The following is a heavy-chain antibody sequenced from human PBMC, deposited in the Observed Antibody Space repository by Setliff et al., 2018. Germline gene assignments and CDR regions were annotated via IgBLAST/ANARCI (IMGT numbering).Heavy chain of an antibody. V-gene: IGHV4-39*07. CDR1: GGSISSSSYY. Sequence: SETLSLTRTVSGGSISSSSYYWGWIRQPPGKGLEWIGSIYYSGSTYYNPSLKSRVTISVDTSKNQFSLKLSSVTAADTAVYYCARDPLGEIAVAGHDAFDIWGQGTMVTVSS. CDR3: ARDPLGEIAVAGHDAFDI. D-gene: IGHD6-19*01. CDR2: IYYSGST. J-gene: IGHJ3*02.